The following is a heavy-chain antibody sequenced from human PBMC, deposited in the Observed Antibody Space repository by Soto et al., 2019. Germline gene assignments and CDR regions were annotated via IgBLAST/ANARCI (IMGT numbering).Heavy chain of an antibody. J-gene: IGHJ1*01. D-gene: IGHD3-22*01. CDR2: ISADSGTT. CDR1: LETYTSCG. V-gene: IGHV1-2*02. CDR3: ARELDSCRGYFCRGDVDW. Sequence: ASLKARCKASLETYTSCGIRPPRPSHGQGLAWMGWISADSGTTTYARKFQGRVTMTRDTSISTAYMELSRLGSDDTAVYYCARELDSCRGYFCRGDVDWRGQGSLV.